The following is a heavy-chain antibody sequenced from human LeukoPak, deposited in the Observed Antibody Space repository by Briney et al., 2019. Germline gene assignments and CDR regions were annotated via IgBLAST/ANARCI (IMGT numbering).Heavy chain of an antibody. CDR1: GFTFSSYA. Sequence: GGSLRLSCAASGFTFSSYAMSWVRQAPGKGLEWVSAISGSGGSTYYADSVKGRFTISRDNSKNTLYLQINSLRAEDTAVYYCAKCSYGFSDPNFDYWGQGTLVTVSS. V-gene: IGHV3-23*01. CDR2: ISGSGGST. D-gene: IGHD5-18*01. CDR3: AKCSYGFSDPNFDY. J-gene: IGHJ4*02.